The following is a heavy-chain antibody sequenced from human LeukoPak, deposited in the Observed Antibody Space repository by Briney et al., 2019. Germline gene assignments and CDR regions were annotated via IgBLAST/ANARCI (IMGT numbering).Heavy chain of an antibody. CDR3: AKDPYGTRYFDY. D-gene: IGHD2-2*01. Sequence: GGSLRLSCTASGFTFGSHALSWVRQAPGKGLEWVSSLSGSGYNTYYADSVKGRFTISRDNSKNTVYLQMNSLRAEDTAVYYCAKDPYGTRYFDYWGQGTLVTVSS. CDR2: LSGSGYNT. CDR1: GFTFGSHA. J-gene: IGHJ4*02. V-gene: IGHV3-23*01.